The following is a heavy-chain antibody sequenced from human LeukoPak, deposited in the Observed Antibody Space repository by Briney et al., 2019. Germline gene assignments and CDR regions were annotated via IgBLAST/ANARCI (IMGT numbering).Heavy chain of an antibody. CDR1: GGSIRSSSYY. D-gene: IGHD5-12*01. J-gene: IGHJ3*02. Sequence: SETLSLTCSVSGGSIRSSSYYWGWVRQPPGKGLAWIGSISYTGVTYYNPSLKSRLSISVDTSKNQFSLKLSSVTAADTAVYYCAGSGYEHDAFDIWGQGTMVTVSS. CDR2: ISYTGVT. CDR3: AGSGYEHDAFDI. V-gene: IGHV4-39*07.